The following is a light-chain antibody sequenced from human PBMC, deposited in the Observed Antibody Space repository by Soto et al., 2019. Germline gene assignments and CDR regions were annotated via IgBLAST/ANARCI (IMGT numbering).Light chain of an antibody. CDR2: DNT. Sequence: QAVVTQPPSVSGAPGQRVTISCTGSSSNIGAGYDVHWYRHLPGTAPNLLIYDNTNRPSGVPDRFSGSKSGTSASLAITGLQAEDEADYYCQSYDRSLSDYVFGTGTKVTVL. CDR1: SSNIGAGYD. J-gene: IGLJ1*01. V-gene: IGLV1-40*01. CDR3: QSYDRSLSDYV.